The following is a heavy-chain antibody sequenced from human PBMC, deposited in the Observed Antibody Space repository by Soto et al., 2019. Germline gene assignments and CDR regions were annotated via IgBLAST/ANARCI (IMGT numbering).Heavy chain of an antibody. D-gene: IGHD2-21*02. CDR2: VYHTGDT. Sequence: SETLSLTCGVSGGTVASSHWWSWVRQSPGRGLEWIGNVYHTGDTNFNPSLQSRVTFSVDKSNNQFSLRLTSVTAADTAVYFCAREIVTAGGNNYFDPWGPGTLATVSS. CDR1: GGTVASSHW. J-gene: IGHJ5*02. CDR3: AREIVTAGGNNYFDP. V-gene: IGHV4-4*02.